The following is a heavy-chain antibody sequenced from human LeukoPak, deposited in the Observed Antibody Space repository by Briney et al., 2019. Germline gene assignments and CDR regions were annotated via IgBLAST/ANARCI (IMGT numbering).Heavy chain of an antibody. V-gene: IGHV4-4*02. J-gene: IGHJ4*02. CDR1: DVSIFRSNW. D-gene: IGHD5-18*01. CDR3: ARSPTKRVTDDY. Sequence: SGTLSLTCDVSDVSIFRSNWWSWVRQPRGKALFWIGQISPSGSTNYSPSLKSRVTISVDKSKTQFSLTMTSVTAADTGVYFCARSPTKRVTDDYWGQGTLVTVSS. CDR2: ISPSGST.